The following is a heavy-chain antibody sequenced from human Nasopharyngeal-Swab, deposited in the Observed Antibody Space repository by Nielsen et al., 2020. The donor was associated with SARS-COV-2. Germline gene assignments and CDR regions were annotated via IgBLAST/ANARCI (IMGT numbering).Heavy chain of an antibody. D-gene: IGHD6-19*01. CDR2: MNPNSGNT. CDR1: GYTFITYD. Sequence: ASVKVSCKASGYTFITYDINWVRQAPGQGLEWMGWMNPNSGNTGYAQKLQGRVTMTRNTSISTAYMELSSLISDDTAGYYCARSYSSGWLRGNWFDPWGQGTLVTVSS. J-gene: IGHJ5*02. CDR3: ARSYSSGWLRGNWFDP. V-gene: IGHV1-8*01.